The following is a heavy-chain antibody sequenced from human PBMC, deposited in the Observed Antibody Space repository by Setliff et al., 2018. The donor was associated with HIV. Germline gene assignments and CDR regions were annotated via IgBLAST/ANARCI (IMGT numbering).Heavy chain of an antibody. CDR2: IKEDGSEK. V-gene: IGHV3-7*01. CDR3: VRGRGGFDS. Sequence: GGSLRLSCAGSGFTFSSHWMTWVRQAPGKGLEWVANIKEDGSEKSYVDSVKGRFTISRDNAKNSVYLRMNSLRPEDTAVYYCVRGRGGFDSWGQGTLVTVSS. D-gene: IGHD3-16*01. J-gene: IGHJ4*02. CDR1: GFTFSSHW.